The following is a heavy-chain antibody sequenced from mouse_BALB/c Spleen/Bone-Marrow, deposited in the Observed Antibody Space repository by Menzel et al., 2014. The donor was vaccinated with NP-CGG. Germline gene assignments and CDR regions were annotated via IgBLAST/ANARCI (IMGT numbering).Heavy chain of an antibody. V-gene: IGHV1S34*01. Sequence: LVKTGASVKISCKASGYSFTGYYMHWVKQSHGKSLEWIGYISCYNGATSYNQEIKGKATFTVDTYSSTAYMQFNSLTSEDSAVYYCAIDYGNLCYFDYWGQCTTLTVSS. CDR2: ISCYNGAT. D-gene: IGHD2-1*01. J-gene: IGHJ2*01. CDR3: AIDYGNLCYFDY. CDR1: GYSFTGYY.